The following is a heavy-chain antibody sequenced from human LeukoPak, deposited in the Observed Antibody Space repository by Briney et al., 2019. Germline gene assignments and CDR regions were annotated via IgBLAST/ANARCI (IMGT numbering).Heavy chain of an antibody. D-gene: IGHD5-12*01. CDR2: IYYTGST. J-gene: IGHJ6*03. CDR1: GGSISSYY. Sequence: ETLSLTCTISGGSISSYYWSWIRQPPGKGLEWIGYIYYTGSTNHNPSLKSRVTISVDTSKNQFSLKLSSVTAADTAVYYCARVVYSGYDFRGAMDVWGKGTTVTVSS. V-gene: IGHV4-59*01. CDR3: ARVVYSGYDFRGAMDV.